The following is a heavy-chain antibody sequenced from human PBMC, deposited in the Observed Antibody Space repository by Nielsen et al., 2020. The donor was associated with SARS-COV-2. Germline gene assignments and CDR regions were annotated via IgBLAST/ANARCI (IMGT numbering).Heavy chain of an antibody. CDR1: GGTFSSYA. Sequence: SVKVSCKASGGTFSSYAISWVRQAPGQGLEWMGGIIPIFGTANYAQKFQGRVTITADESTSTAYMELSSLRSEDTAVYYCAREVDYGDYGWFDPWGQGTLVTVSS. CDR2: IIPIFGTA. D-gene: IGHD4-17*01. CDR3: AREVDYGDYGWFDP. V-gene: IGHV1-69*13. J-gene: IGHJ5*02.